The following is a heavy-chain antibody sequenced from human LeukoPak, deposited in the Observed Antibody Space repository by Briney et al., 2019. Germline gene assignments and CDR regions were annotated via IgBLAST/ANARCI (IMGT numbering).Heavy chain of an antibody. CDR1: GYTFTGYY. CDR3: ARVGGSYYGNFDS. J-gene: IGHJ4*02. CDR2: INPNSGGT. V-gene: IGHV1-2*02. D-gene: IGHD3-10*01. Sequence: VASVKVSCKASGYTFTGYYMHWVRQAPGQGLEWMGWINPNSGGTNYAQKFQGRVTMTRDTSSSAAYMELGRLRSDDTAVYYCARVGGSYYGNFDSWGQGTRVTVSS.